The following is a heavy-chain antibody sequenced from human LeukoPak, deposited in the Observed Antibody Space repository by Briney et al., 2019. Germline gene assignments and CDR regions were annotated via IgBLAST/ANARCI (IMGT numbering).Heavy chain of an antibody. D-gene: IGHD5-18*01. CDR3: ARERIERYTYASSDFDY. CDR2: IFYSGRT. CDR1: GGSFSGYY. Sequence: SETLSLTCAVYGGSFSGYYWNWIRQPPGKGLEWIGSIFYSGRTYYNPSLKSRVTISVDTSKDQFSLKVTSVTAADTALYYCARERIERYTYASSDFDYWGRETLVTVSS. J-gene: IGHJ4*02. V-gene: IGHV4-34*12.